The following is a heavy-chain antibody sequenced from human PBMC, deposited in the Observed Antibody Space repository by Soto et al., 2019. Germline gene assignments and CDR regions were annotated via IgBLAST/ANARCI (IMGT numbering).Heavy chain of an antibody. Sequence: QVQLVESGGGVVQPGRSLRLSCAASGFTFSSYGMHWVRQAPGKGLEWVAVISYDGSNKYYADSVKGRFTISRDNSKNTLYLQMNSLRAEDTAVYYCAKGYYGYWGQGTLVTVSS. CDR1: GFTFSSYG. V-gene: IGHV3-30*18. J-gene: IGHJ4*02. D-gene: IGHD3-22*01. CDR3: AKGYYGY. CDR2: ISYDGSNK.